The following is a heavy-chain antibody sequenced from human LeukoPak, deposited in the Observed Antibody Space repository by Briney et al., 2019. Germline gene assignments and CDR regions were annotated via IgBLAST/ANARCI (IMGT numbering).Heavy chain of an antibody. Sequence: SETLSLTCTVSGGSISSSSYYWGWIRQPPGKGLEWIGSIYYSGSTYYNPSLKSRVTISVDTSKNQFSLKLSSVTAADTAVYYCARFGDVLTGDNYWGQGTLVTVSS. V-gene: IGHV4-39*07. CDR2: IYYSGST. J-gene: IGHJ4*02. CDR1: GGSISSSSYY. CDR3: ARFGDVLTGDNY. D-gene: IGHD3-9*01.